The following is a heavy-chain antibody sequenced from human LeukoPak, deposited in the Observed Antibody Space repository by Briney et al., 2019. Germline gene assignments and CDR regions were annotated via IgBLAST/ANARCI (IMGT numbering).Heavy chain of an antibody. CDR1: GYSISRGYS. V-gene: IGHV4-38-2*02. D-gene: IGHD3-22*01. Sequence: SETLSLTCPVSGYSISRGYSWGWIRQPPGKGLEWIGNIYHSGSTNYSPSLKSRVTISVDTSKNQFSLKLSSVTAADTAVYFCAREDYYNSGGYYLDYWGQGTLVTVSS. CDR2: IYHSGST. J-gene: IGHJ4*02. CDR3: AREDYYNSGGYYLDY.